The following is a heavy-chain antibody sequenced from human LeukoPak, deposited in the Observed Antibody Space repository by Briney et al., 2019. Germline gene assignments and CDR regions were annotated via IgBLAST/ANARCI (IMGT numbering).Heavy chain of an antibody. CDR3: ARGVSGYCSGGSCSPLDYYYMDV. J-gene: IGHJ6*03. Sequence: KASETLSLTCTVSGGSISNYYWSWIRQPPGKGLEWIGYIYYSGSTNYNPSLKSRVTISVDTSKNQFSLKLSSVTAADTAVYYCARGVSGYCSGGSCSPLDYYYMDVWGKGTTVTVSS. V-gene: IGHV4-59*01. D-gene: IGHD2-15*01. CDR1: GGSISNYY. CDR2: IYYSGST.